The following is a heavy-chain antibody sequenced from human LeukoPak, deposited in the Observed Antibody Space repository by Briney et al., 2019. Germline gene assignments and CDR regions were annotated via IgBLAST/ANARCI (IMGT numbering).Heavy chain of an antibody. J-gene: IGHJ4*02. D-gene: IGHD3-22*01. CDR1: GFTFSRYS. V-gene: IGHV3-21*04. Sequence: PGGSLRLSCAASGFTFSRYSMNWVRQAPGKGLEWVSSISGSSSYIYYADSVKGRFTISRDNAKNSLYVQMNSLRAEDTAVYYCAKHYDSSGYYSLGVYFDYWGQGTLVTVSS. CDR2: ISGSSSYI. CDR3: AKHYDSSGYYSLGVYFDY.